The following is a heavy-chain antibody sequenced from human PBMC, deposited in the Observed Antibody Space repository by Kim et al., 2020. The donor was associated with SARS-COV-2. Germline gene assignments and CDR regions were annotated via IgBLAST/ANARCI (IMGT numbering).Heavy chain of an antibody. J-gene: IGHJ2*01. CDR3: ARLLSGVTAAYWYFDL. Sequence: SLKSRVTVSVDTSKNQFSLKLSSVTAADTAVYYCARLLSGVTAAYWYFDLWGRGTLVTVSS. V-gene: IGHV4-61*07. D-gene: IGHD2-21*02.